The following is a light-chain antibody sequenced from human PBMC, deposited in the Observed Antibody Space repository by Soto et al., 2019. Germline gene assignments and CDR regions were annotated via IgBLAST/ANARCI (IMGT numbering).Light chain of an antibody. V-gene: IGKV3-20*01. CDR2: GAS. CDR3: QQDGSSPSYT. Sequence: DIVLTQSPGTLSLSPGERATLSCRASQSVSSSYLAWDQQNPGQAPRLLIYGASSRDTGIPDRFSGSGSGTDFTLSISILEPDDFAVYYCQQDGSSPSYTFGQGTKLEIK. J-gene: IGKJ2*01. CDR1: QSVSSSY.